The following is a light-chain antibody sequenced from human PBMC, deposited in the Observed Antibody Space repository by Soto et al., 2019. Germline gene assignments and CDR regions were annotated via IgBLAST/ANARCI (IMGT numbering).Light chain of an antibody. V-gene: IGKV1-9*01. CDR2: DAS. Sequence: DIQLTQSPSFLSASVGDRVTITCRASQGINSYLAWYQQKPGKAPKLLMYDASTLQRGVPSRLSGSGSGTEFTLAISSLQPEDFATYYCQQFNDYPITFGQGTRLEIK. J-gene: IGKJ5*01. CDR1: QGINSY. CDR3: QQFNDYPIT.